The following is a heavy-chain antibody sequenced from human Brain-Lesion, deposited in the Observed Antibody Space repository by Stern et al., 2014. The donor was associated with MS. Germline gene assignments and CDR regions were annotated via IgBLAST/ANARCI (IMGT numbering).Heavy chain of an antibody. V-gene: IGHV1-2*04. CDR3: ARGGRYYADY. CDR2: INPNSGGT. J-gene: IGHJ4*02. Sequence: VQLVQSGAEVKKPGASVRVSCEASGNTFTRFYIHWVRQAPGQGLEWMGWINPNSGGTKFAQKFQGWVTITRDTSMTTAYMEVTSLTSDDTAVYYCARGGRYYADYWGQGTLVTVSS. D-gene: IGHD2-2*01. CDR1: GNTFTRFY.